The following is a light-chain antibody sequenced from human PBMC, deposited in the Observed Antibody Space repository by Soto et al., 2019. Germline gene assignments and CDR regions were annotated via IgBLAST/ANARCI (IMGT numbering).Light chain of an antibody. CDR1: QSVSSN. CDR3: QQYNDWPPIT. V-gene: IGKV3-15*01. Sequence: EIVMTQSPATLSVSPGERATLSCRASQSVSSNLAWYQQKPGQAPRLLIFTASTRATGIPARFSGSGSGTDFALTISSLQSEDFAVYYCQQYNDWPPITFGQGTRMEIK. J-gene: IGKJ5*01. CDR2: TAS.